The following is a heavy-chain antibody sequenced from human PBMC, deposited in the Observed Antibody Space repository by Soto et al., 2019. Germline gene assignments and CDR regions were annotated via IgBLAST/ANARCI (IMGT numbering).Heavy chain of an antibody. CDR3: ARESHDILTGPPWVWYFDL. J-gene: IGHJ2*01. CDR2: INDRGSI. Sequence: QVQLQQWGAGPLRPLETLSLTCGVSGGSFSGYYWAWIRQSPGQGLEWIGEINDRGSINYNPSLRSLVSISVDTSKNHHSLNLRSVTAADTAVYYCARESHDILTGPPWVWYFDLWGRGTLVTVSS. D-gene: IGHD3-9*01. CDR1: GGSFSGYY. V-gene: IGHV4-34*01.